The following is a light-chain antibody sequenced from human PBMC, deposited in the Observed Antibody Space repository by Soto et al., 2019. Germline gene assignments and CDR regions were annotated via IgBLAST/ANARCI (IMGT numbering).Light chain of an antibody. V-gene: IGKV1-33*01. CDR1: QDISNY. CDR3: QQYDNLPIT. Sequence: DIQMTQSPSSLSASVGDRVTITCQASQDISNYLNWYQQKPGKAPKLLIYDASNLETGVPSRFIGSGAGTDFTFTISSLQPEDIATYYCQQYDNLPITFGPGTKVYIK. J-gene: IGKJ3*01. CDR2: DAS.